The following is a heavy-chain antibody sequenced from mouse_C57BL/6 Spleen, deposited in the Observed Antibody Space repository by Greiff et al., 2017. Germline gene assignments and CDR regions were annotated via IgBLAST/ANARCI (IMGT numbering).Heavy chain of an antibody. D-gene: IGHD1-1*01. CDR3: AAVEDYVDY. J-gene: IGHJ2*01. CDR1: GYTFTSYW. CDR2: IDPSDSNT. V-gene: IGHV1-69*01. Sequence: QVQLQQPGAELVMPGASVKLSCKASGYTFTSYWMHWVKQRPGQGLEWIGEIDPSDSNTNYNQKFKGKSTLTVDKSSSTAYMQLSSLPSEDSAVYYCAAVEDYVDYWGQGTTLTVSS.